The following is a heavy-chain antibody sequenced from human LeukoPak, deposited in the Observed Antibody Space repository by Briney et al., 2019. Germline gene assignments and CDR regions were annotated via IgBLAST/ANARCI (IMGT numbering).Heavy chain of an antibody. CDR2: ISSSGSTI. Sequence: GGSLRLSCAASGFTFSSYETHWVRQAPGKGLEWVSYISSSGSTIYYADSVKGRFTVSRDNAKNSLFLQMNSLRAEDTAVYYCARAGLIAAAGYAFDYWGQGTLATVSS. CDR3: ARAGLIAAAGYAFDY. V-gene: IGHV3-48*03. CDR1: GFTFSSYE. D-gene: IGHD6-25*01. J-gene: IGHJ4*02.